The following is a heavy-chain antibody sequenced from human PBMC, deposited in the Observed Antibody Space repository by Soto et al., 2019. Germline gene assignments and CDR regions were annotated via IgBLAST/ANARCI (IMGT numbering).Heavy chain of an antibody. CDR1: GYTFTGYY. J-gene: IGHJ2*01. Sequence: QVQLVQSGAEVKKPGASVKVSCKASGYTFTGYYMHWVRQAPGQGLEWMGWINPNSGGTNYAQKFQGWVTMIRDTSISTAYMELSRLRSDDTAVYYCARDRGSGYVYFDLWGRGTLVTVSS. CDR3: ARDRGSGYVYFDL. D-gene: IGHD5-12*01. CDR2: INPNSGGT. V-gene: IGHV1-2*04.